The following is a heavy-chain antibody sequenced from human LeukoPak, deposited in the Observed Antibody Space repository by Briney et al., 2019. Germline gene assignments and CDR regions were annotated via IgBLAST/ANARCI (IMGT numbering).Heavy chain of an antibody. CDR2: INHSGST. D-gene: IGHD4-17*01. CDR3: ASHDYGDYSFDY. CDR1: GGSFSGYY. J-gene: IGHJ4*02. Sequence: SETLSLTCAVYGGSFSGYYWSWIRQPPGKGLEWIGEINHSGSTYYNPSLKSRVTISVDTSKNQFSLKLSSVTAADTAVYYCASHDYGDYSFDYWGQGTLVTVSS. V-gene: IGHV4-34*01.